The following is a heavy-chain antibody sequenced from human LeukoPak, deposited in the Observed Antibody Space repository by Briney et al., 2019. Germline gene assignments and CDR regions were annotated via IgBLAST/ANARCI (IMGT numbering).Heavy chain of an antibody. CDR3: ARDAMTYYYDSSGYSYFDY. V-gene: IGHV3-30-3*01. CDR1: GFTFSSYA. CDR2: ISYDGSNK. Sequence: GGSLRLSCAASGFTFSSYAMHWVRQAPGKGLEWVAVISYDGSNKYYADSVKGRFTISRDNSKNTLYLQMNGLRAEDTAVYYCARDAMTYYYDSSGYSYFDYWGQGTLVTVSS. J-gene: IGHJ4*02. D-gene: IGHD3-22*01.